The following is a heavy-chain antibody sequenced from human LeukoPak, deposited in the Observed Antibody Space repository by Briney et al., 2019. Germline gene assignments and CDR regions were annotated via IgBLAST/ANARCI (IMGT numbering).Heavy chain of an antibody. CDR1: GSTFSSYW. D-gene: IGHD7-27*01. V-gene: IGHV3-74*01. CDR2: IDGDGSTT. J-gene: IGHJ3*02. CDR3: ASPSLGINAFDI. Sequence: GGSLRLSCAASGSTFSSYWMHWVRHAPGKGLVWVSRIDGDGSTTRYADSVKGRFTISRDNAKNTLYLQMNSLTAEDTAVYYCASPSLGINAFDIWGQGTRVTVSS.